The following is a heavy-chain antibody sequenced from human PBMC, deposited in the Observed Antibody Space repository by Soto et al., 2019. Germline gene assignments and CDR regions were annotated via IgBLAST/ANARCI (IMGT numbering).Heavy chain of an antibody. Sequence: QVQLQESGPGLVKPSQTLSLTCTVSGGSISSGGYYWSWIRQHPGKGLEWIGYIYYSGSTYYNPSLKSRVTISVDTSKNQFSLKLSSVTAADTAVYYCARASPTRWKQYYYYYYMDVWGKGTTVTVSS. J-gene: IGHJ6*03. V-gene: IGHV4-31*03. D-gene: IGHD5-18*01. CDR3: ARASPTRWKQYYYYYYMDV. CDR2: IYYSGST. CDR1: GGSISSGGYY.